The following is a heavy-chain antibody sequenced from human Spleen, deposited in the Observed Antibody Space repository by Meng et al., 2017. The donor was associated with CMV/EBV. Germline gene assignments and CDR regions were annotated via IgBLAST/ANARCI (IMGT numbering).Heavy chain of an antibody. Sequence: SETLSLTCTVSGGSISSSSYYWGWIRQPPEKGLEWIGNIYFSGNTYYNPSLKSRVTISVDTSKNHFSLKLSSVTAADTVVYYCARLYSSSYSSIDYWGQGTLVTISS. V-gene: IGHV4-39*02. CDR1: GGSISSSSYY. CDR2: IYFSGNT. D-gene: IGHD6-6*01. J-gene: IGHJ4*02. CDR3: ARLYSSSYSSIDY.